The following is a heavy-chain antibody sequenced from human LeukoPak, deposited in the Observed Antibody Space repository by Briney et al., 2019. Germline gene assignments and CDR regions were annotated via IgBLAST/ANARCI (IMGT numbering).Heavy chain of an antibody. CDR1: GFTFSSYA. J-gene: IGHJ4*02. CDR3: ARDSAAGTSFDY. D-gene: IGHD6-13*01. V-gene: IGHV3-21*01. CDR2: ISSSSSYI. Sequence: TGGSLRLSCAASGFTFSSYAMSWVRQAPGKGLEWVSSISSSSSYIYYADSVEGRFTISRDNAKNSLYLQMNSLRAEDTAVYYCARDSAAGTSFDYWGQGTLVTVSS.